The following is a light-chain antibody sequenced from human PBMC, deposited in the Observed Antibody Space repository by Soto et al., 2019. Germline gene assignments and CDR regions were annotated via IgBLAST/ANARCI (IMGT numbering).Light chain of an antibody. CDR1: SSNIGSNT. CDR3: AAWDDSLNVWV. CDR2: SNN. J-gene: IGLJ3*02. Sequence: QSVLTQPPSASGTPGQRVTISWSGSSSNIGSNTVNWYQQLPGTAPKLLIYSNNQRPSGVPDRFSGSKSGTSASLAISGLQSEDEGDYYCAAWDDSLNVWVFGGGTKLTVL. V-gene: IGLV1-44*01.